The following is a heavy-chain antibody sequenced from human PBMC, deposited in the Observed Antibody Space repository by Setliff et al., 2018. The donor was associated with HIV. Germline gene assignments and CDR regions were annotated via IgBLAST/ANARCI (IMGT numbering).Heavy chain of an antibody. Sequence: SETLSLTCAVYVGSFSGYYWSWIRQPPGKGLEWIGEFSHSGITNYNPSLKSRVTISVDTSKNQFSLKLSSVTAADTAVYYCARGPLDSSGYRSDAFDIWGQGTMVTVSS. D-gene: IGHD3-22*01. CDR3: ARGPLDSSGYRSDAFDI. J-gene: IGHJ3*02. V-gene: IGHV4-34*01. CDR2: FSHSGIT. CDR1: VGSFSGYY.